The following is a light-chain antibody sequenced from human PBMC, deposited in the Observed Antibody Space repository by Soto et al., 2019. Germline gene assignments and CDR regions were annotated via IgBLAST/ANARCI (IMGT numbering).Light chain of an antibody. Sequence: IELTQSPGPLSLSPGESTTLTCRASQSISRYLAWYQKKPGQGPRLLIYGASSRATGTPDRFSGSGSGTDFTLTINRLEPEDVAVYYCQQYAGSPQTFGQGTRLEIK. J-gene: IGKJ5*01. CDR3: QQYAGSPQT. CDR1: QSISRY. V-gene: IGKV3-20*01. CDR2: GAS.